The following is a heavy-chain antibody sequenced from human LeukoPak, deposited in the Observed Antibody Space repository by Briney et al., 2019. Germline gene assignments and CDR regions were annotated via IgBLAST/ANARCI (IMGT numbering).Heavy chain of an antibody. CDR3: AREGNAFDI. CDR1: GFTFSNHI. D-gene: IGHD3-10*01. CDR2: MRQDGSDK. Sequence: GGSLRLSCAASGFTFSNHIISWVRQAPGKGLEWVANMRQDGSDKYYVDFVKGRFTISRDNAKSSLYLQMNSLRAEDTAVYYCAREGNAFDIWGQGTMVTVSS. J-gene: IGHJ3*02. V-gene: IGHV3-7*01.